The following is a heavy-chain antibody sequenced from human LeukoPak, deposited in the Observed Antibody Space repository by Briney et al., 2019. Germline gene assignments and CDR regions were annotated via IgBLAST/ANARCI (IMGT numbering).Heavy chain of an antibody. CDR3: ARGGYDSSGETFDY. D-gene: IGHD3-22*01. Sequence: ASVKVSCNASGYTFSAYYMHSVRQAPGHGLEWMGWINPNSGGTNYAQKFQGRVTMTRDTSISTAYMELSRLRSDDTAVYYCARGGYDSSGETFDYWGQGTLVTVSS. CDR2: INPNSGGT. V-gene: IGHV1-2*02. J-gene: IGHJ4*02. CDR1: GYTFSAYY.